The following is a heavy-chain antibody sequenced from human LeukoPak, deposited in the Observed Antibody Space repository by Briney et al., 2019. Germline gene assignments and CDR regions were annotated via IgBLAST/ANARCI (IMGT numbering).Heavy chain of an antibody. CDR1: GGSISSYY. V-gene: IGHV4-59*01. CDR3: ARGGPNYYDSSGYYYSAFDI. J-gene: IGHJ3*02. CDR2: IYYSGST. Sequence: PSETLSLTCTVSGGSISSYYWSWIRQPPGKGLEWIGYIYYSGSTNYNPSLKSRVTISVDTSKNQFSLKLSSVTAADTAVYYCARGGPNYYDSSGYYYSAFDIWGQGTMVTVSS. D-gene: IGHD3-22*01.